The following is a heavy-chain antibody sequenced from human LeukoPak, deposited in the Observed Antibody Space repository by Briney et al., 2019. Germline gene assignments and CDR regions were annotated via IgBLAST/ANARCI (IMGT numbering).Heavy chain of an antibody. CDR3: TRRVATFNDY. D-gene: IGHD5-12*01. V-gene: IGHV3-73*01. Sequence: PGGSLRLSCAASGFTFSGAAMHWVRQASGKGLEWIGRIRSKANKYATAYSGSVKGRFTISRDDSKNTVYLQMNSLRTEDTAVYYCTRRVATFNDYWGQGALVTVSS. J-gene: IGHJ4*02. CDR2: IRSKANKYAT. CDR1: GFTFSGAA.